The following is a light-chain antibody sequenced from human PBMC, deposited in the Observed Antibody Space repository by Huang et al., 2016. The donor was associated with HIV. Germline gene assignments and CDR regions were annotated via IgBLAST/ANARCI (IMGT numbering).Light chain of an antibody. V-gene: IGKV3-15*01. CDR2: GAS. CDR3: QEYNNWYT. J-gene: IGKJ2*01. Sequence: EIVMTQSPATLSVSPGERATLPCRASQSVSSNLAWYQQKPGQAPRLLIYGASSRAIGIPARFSGSWSGTEFTLTISSLQSEDFAVYYCQEYNNWYTFGQGTKLEIK. CDR1: QSVSSN.